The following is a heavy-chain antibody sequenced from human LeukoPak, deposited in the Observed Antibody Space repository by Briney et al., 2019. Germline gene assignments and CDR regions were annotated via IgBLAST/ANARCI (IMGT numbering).Heavy chain of an antibody. D-gene: IGHD3-10*01. CDR3: AKDRGSGRVRGVIINY. Sequence: PGGSLRLSCAASGITSSSYLMTWVRQAPGKGLEWVANIKQDGSDKYYVDSVKGRFTISRDNSKNTLYLQMNSLRAEDTAVYYCAKDRGSGRVRGVIINYWGQGTLVTVSS. J-gene: IGHJ4*02. CDR2: IKQDGSDK. CDR1: GITSSSYL. V-gene: IGHV3-7*01.